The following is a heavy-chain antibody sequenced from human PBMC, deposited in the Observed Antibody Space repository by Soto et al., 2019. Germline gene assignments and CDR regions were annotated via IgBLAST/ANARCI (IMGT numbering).Heavy chain of an antibody. J-gene: IGHJ4*02. D-gene: IGHD4-17*01. CDR1: GFTFSSYD. V-gene: IGHV3-13*01. CDR2: IGTAGDT. Sequence: PGGSLRLSCAASGFTFSSYDMHWVRQATGKGLEWVSAIGTAGDTYYPGSVKGRFTISRENAKNSLYLQMNSLRAGDTAVYYCARVKKDGASYYFDYWGQGTLVTVSS. CDR3: ARVKKDGASYYFDY.